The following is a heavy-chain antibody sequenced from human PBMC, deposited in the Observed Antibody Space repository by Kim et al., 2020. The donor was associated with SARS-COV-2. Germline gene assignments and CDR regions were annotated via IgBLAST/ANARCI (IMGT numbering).Heavy chain of an antibody. D-gene: IGHD2-2*01. CDR3: ARGGSSAGVMAAPFDY. Sequence: ASVKVSCKASGYTFTAYYMHWVRQAPRQGLEWMGIINPSGGTVRYAQRFQGRVTMTRDTSTSTVYMDLSSLTSEDTAVYYCARGGSSAGVMAAPFDYWRQ. J-gene: IGHJ4*02. V-gene: IGHV1-46*01. CDR2: INPSGGTV. CDR1: GYTFTAYY.